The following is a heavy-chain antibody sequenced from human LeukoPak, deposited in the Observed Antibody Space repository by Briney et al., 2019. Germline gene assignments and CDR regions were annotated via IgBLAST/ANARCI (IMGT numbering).Heavy chain of an antibody. CDR3: ARGSSGDY. D-gene: IGHD3-22*01. CDR1: GGSFSGYY. J-gene: IGHJ4*02. CDR2: INHSGST. V-gene: IGHV4-34*01. Sequence: SETLSLTCAVYGGSFSGYYWSWIRQPPGKGLEWIGEINHSGSTNYNPSLKSRVTISVDTSKNQFSLKLSSVTAADTAVYYCARGSSGDYWGQGTLVTVSS.